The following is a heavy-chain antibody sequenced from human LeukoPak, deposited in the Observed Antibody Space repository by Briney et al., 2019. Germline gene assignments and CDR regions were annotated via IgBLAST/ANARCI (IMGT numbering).Heavy chain of an antibody. J-gene: IGHJ3*02. D-gene: IGHD3-3*02. CDR3: ARPAQRGRIRGAFDI. CDR1: GYTFTCYY. CDR2: INPNSGGT. Sequence: ASVKVSCKASGYTFTCYYMHCVRQAPGQGLEWMGWINPNSGGTNYAQKFQGRVTMTRDTSISPAYMELSRLRSDDTAVYSCARPAQRGRIRGAFDIWGQGTMVTVSS. V-gene: IGHV1-2*02.